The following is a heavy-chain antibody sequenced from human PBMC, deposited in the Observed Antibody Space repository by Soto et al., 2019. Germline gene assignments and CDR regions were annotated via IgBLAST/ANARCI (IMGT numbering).Heavy chain of an antibody. CDR3: ASDTTPPRK. Sequence: QVQLVQSGAEVKKPGASVKVSCKASGYTFTSYGISWVRQAPGQGLEWMGWISAYNGNTNYAQKLQGRVTMTTDTARSKVDMELRSLSSDVTAVDYSASDTTPPRKWGQGTLVTVSS. CDR2: ISAYNGNT. D-gene: IGHD2-2*01. J-gene: IGHJ4*02. CDR1: GYTFTSYG. V-gene: IGHV1-18*01.